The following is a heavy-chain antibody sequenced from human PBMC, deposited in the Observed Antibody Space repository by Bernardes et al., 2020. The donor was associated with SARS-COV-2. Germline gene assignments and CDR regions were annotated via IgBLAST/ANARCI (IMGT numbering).Heavy chain of an antibody. CDR1: GFTFSHAW. Sequence: GSLSLSCAASGFTFSHAWMNWVRPAPGKGLEWVGRIKSKTDGGTTDYAAPVKGRFTISRDDSKNTLYLQMNSLKTEDTAVYYCTTEIAFDYDSSPTYYFDYWGQGTLVTVSS. J-gene: IGHJ4*02. CDR2: IKSKTDGGTT. V-gene: IGHV3-15*07. CDR3: TTEIAFDYDSSPTYYFDY. D-gene: IGHD3-22*01.